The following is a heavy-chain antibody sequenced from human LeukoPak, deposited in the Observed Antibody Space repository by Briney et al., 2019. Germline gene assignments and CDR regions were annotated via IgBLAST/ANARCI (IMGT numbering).Heavy chain of an antibody. J-gene: IGHJ6*03. CDR3: ARDQKEQLVPLYYYYYMDV. V-gene: IGHV4-30-4*08. D-gene: IGHD6-13*01. CDR2: IYYSGST. Sequence: SETLSLTCTVSGGSISSGDYYWSWIRQPPGKGLEWIGYIYYSGSTYYNPSLKSRVTISVDTSKNQFSLKLSSVTAAHTAVYYCARDQKEQLVPLYYYYYMDVWGKGTTVTVSS. CDR1: GGSISSGDYY.